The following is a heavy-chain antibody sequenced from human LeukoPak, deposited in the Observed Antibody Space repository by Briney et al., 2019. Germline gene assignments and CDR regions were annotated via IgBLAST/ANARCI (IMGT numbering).Heavy chain of an antibody. CDR2: ISGSGSST. V-gene: IGHV3-23*01. CDR1: GFTFSSYA. J-gene: IGHJ4*02. Sequence: GGSLRLSCAASGFTFSSYAMSWVRQAPGKGLEWVSVISGSGSSTYYADSVKGRFSIFRDNSKNTLYLQMNSLRAEDTAVYYCAKGAVRDDFWSGYLPHFDYWGQGTLVTVSS. D-gene: IGHD3-3*01. CDR3: AKGAVRDDFWSGYLPHFDY.